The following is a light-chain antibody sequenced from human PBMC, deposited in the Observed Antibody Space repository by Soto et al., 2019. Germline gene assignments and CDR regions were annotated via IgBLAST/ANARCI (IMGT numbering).Light chain of an antibody. CDR3: QQYNSYPIT. Sequence: DIQMTQSPSTLSASVGDRVTITCRASQSISSWLAWYQQKPGKAPNLLIYKASSLESGVPSRFSGSGSGTEFTLTISSLQPDDFATYYCQQYNSYPITFGQATRLEIK. CDR1: QSISSW. V-gene: IGKV1-5*03. CDR2: KAS. J-gene: IGKJ5*01.